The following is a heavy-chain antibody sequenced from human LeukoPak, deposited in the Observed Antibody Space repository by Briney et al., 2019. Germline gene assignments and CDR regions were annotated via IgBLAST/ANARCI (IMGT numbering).Heavy chain of an antibody. CDR1: GFTFSSYG. CDR3: ARGANYYDSSAVFY. CDR2: IWYDGSNK. V-gene: IGHV3-33*01. Sequence: PGRSLRLSCAASGFTFSSYGMHWVRQAPGKGLEWVAVIWYDGSNKYYADSVKGRFTISRDNSKNTLYLQMNSLRAEDTAVYYCARGANYYDSSAVFYWGQGTLVTVSS. J-gene: IGHJ4*02. D-gene: IGHD3-22*01.